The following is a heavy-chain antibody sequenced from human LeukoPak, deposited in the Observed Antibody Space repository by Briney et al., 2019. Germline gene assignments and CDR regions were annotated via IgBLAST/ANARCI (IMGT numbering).Heavy chain of an antibody. V-gene: IGHV4-34*01. CDR2: INHSGST. J-gene: IGHJ6*02. CDR1: GGSFSGYY. CDR3: AREVGSSWHYYYYGMDV. Sequence: SETLSLTCAVYGGSFSGYYWSWIRQPPGKGLEWIGEINHSGSTNYNPSLKSRVTISVDTSKNQFSLKLSSVTAADTAVYYCAREVGSSWHYYYYGMDVWGQGTTVTVSS. D-gene: IGHD6-13*01.